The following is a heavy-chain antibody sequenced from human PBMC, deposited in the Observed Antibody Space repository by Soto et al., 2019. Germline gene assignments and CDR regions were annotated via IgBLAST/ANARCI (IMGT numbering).Heavy chain of an antibody. V-gene: IGHV4-34*01. CDR2: INHSGST. D-gene: IGHD1-1*01. Sequence: TLSLTCTVSGGSFSGYFWTWIRQPPGKGLEWLAEINHSGSTNYNPSVESRVSMSVDTSKNQFSLRLYSVTAADTAVYYCVRGPYNYNSRYFDYWGQGTLVTVSS. CDR3: VRGPYNYNSRYFDY. CDR1: GGSFSGYF. J-gene: IGHJ4*02.